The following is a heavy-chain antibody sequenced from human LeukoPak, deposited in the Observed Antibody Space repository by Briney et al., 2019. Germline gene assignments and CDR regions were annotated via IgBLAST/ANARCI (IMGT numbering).Heavy chain of an antibody. CDR1: GGSFSGYY. J-gene: IGHJ5*02. CDR3: ARGLSDCYGSGSQRNWFDP. Sequence: SEALSLTCAVYGGSFSGYYWSWIRQPPGKGLEWIGEINHSGSTNYNPSLKSRVTISVDTSKNQFSLKLSSVTAADTAVYCCARGLSDCYGSGSQRNWFDPWGQGTLVTVSS. V-gene: IGHV4-34*01. CDR2: INHSGST. D-gene: IGHD3-10*01.